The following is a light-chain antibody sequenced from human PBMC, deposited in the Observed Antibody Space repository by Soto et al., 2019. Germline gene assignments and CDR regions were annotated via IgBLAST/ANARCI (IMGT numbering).Light chain of an antibody. V-gene: IGKV1-8*01. CDR2: AAS. CDR1: QGISSY. J-gene: IGKJ4*01. CDR3: QQFKSYPLT. Sequence: AIRMTQSPSSLSASTGERVTITCRASQGISSYLAWYQQKPGKAPKLLIYAASTLQSGVPSRFSGSGSGTDFTLSSSSLQPEDFATYYCQQFKSYPLTFGGGTKVDIK.